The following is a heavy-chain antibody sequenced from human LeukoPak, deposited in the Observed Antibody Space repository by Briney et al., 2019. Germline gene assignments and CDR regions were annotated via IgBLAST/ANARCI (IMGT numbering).Heavy chain of an antibody. D-gene: IGHD4-23*01. Sequence: GGSLRLSCAASGITVSSNYMSWVRQAPGKGLEWVSSISSSSSYIYYADSVRGRFTVSRDNAKNSLYLQMNSLRAEDTAVYYCARGVYGGPADYWGQGTLVTVSS. V-gene: IGHV3-21*01. CDR1: GITVSSNY. CDR3: ARGVYGGPADY. J-gene: IGHJ4*02. CDR2: ISSSSSYI.